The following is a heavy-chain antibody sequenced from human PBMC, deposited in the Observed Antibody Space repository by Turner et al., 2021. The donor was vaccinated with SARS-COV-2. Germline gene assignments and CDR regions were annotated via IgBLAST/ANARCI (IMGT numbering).Heavy chain of an antibody. J-gene: IGHJ5*02. D-gene: IGHD3-16*01. CDR2: IYPGGST. V-gene: IGHV3-53*01. Sequence: EVQLVESGGELIQPGGSLRLSCAVSGFSVSNNYMSWVRQAPGKGWEWVSVIYPGGSTYYTDSVKGRFTISRDNSKNTVFLQMNSLRAEDTAIYYCARGGGSSSTRVSWGQGTLVTVSS. CDR1: GFSVSNNY. CDR3: ARGGGSSSTRVS.